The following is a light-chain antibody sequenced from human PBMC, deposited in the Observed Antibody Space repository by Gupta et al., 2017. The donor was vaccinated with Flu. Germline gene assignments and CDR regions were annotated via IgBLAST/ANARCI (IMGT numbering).Light chain of an antibody. V-gene: IGKV2-28*01. CDR1: QSLLHSNGYKY. CDR3: MQALQTPRAIT. CDR2: LGS. J-gene: IGKJ4*01. Sequence: DIVMTQSPLSLPVTPGEPASISCRSSQSLLHSNGYKYMDWYLQKPGQSPQLLIYLGSNRASGVPDRFSCSGSGTDFTLKISRVEVEDVGVYYCMQALQTPRAITFGGGTKVEIK.